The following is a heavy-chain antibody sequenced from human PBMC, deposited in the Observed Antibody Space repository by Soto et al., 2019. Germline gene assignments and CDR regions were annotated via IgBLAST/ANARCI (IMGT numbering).Heavy chain of an antibody. V-gene: IGHV3-23*01. D-gene: IGHD2-2*01. CDR1: GFTFSDYA. CDR3: AKGSGGPMSSRYSHL. Sequence: GGSLRLSCAASGFTFSDYAMNWVRQAPGKGLEWVSGISSGGDITYYTDSVKGRFTISRDNSKSSLFLQLNSLRTEDTAVYYCAKGSGGPMSSRYSHLWGLGTLVTVSS. CDR2: ISSGGDIT. J-gene: IGHJ1*01.